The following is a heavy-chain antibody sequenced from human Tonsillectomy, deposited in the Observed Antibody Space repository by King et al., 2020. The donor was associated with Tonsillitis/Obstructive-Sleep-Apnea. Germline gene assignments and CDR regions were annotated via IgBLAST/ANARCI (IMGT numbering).Heavy chain of an antibody. V-gene: IGHV3-74*01. CDR3: AREPLSGYYSVDH. D-gene: IGHD3-3*01. CDR2: IISDVSST. Sequence: VQLVESGGGLVQPGGSLRLSCAASGFTFSSYCMHCVRQAQVKGLVWVSRIISDVSSTSYADSVKGRFTISRDNAKNTLYLQMNSLRAEDTAVYFCAREPLSGYYSVDHWGQGTLVTVSS. CDR1: GFTFSSYC. J-gene: IGHJ4*02.